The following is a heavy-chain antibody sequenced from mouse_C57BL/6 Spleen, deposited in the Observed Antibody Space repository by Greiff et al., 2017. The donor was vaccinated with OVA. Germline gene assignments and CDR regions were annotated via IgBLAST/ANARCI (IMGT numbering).Heavy chain of an antibody. CDR2: IDPSDSYT. J-gene: IGHJ4*01. Sequence: VQLQQPGAELVMPGASVKLSCKASGYTFTSYWMHWVKQRSGQGLEWIGEIDPSDSYTNYNQKFKGKSTLTVDKSSSTAYMQLSSLTSEDSAVYYCARSRYGSSYEGDAMDYWGQGTSVTVSS. CDR3: ARSRYGSSYEGDAMDY. V-gene: IGHV1-69*01. D-gene: IGHD1-1*01. CDR1: GYTFTSYW.